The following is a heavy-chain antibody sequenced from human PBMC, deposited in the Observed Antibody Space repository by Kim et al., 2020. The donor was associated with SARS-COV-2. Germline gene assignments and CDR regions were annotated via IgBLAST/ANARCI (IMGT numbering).Heavy chain of an antibody. CDR1: GGSISSSSYY. CDR2: IYYSGST. CDR3: ARLGNSSSSAGY. J-gene: IGHJ4*02. Sequence: SETLSLTCTVSGGSISSSSYYWGWIRQPPGKGLEWIGSIYYSGSTYYNPSLKSRVTISVDTSKNQFSLKLSSVTAADKAVYYGARLGNSSSSAGYWGKGT. V-gene: IGHV4-39*01. D-gene: IGHD6-6*01.